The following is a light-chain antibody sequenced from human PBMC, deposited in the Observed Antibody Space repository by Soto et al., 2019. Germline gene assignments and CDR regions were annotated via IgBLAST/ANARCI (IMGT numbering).Light chain of an antibody. J-gene: IGKJ1*01. CDR2: GAS. CDR1: QSVSSN. CDR3: QQYNNWPPWT. V-gene: IGKV3-15*01. Sequence: VMTQSPATLSVSPGERATLSCRASQSVSSNLAWYQQKPGQAPRLLIYGASTRATGIPARFSGSGSGTEFTLNISSLQSEDFAVYYCQQYNNWPPWTFGQGTKVDIK.